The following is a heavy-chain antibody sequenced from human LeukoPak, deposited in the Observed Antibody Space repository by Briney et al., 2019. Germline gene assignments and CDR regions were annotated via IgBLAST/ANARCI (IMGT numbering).Heavy chain of an antibody. J-gene: IGHJ4*01. D-gene: IGHD6-13*01. Sequence: PSETLSLTCTVSGGSISSSSYYWGWIRQPPGKGLEWSGSIYYSGSTYYNPSLKSRVTISVYTSKNQFSLRLSSVTAADTAVYYCARQGGYSSLDSYWGNRTLVTASS. CDR1: GGSISSSSYY. CDR2: IYYSGST. CDR3: ARQGGYSSLDSY. V-gene: IGHV4-39*01.